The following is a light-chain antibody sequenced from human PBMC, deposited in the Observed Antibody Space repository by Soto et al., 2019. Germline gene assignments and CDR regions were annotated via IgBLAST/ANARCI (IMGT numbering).Light chain of an antibody. Sequence: QSGLTQPPSASGTPGQRVVMPFSGSYSNVGSNTVNWYQQLPGTAPQLVIYSNSHRPSGVPDRFSGSKSDTSASLAISGLQSEDEADYFCSSWDDSLNGYVFGTGTKVTVL. CDR2: SNS. CDR3: SSWDDSLNGYV. CDR1: YSNVGSNT. J-gene: IGLJ1*01. V-gene: IGLV1-44*01.